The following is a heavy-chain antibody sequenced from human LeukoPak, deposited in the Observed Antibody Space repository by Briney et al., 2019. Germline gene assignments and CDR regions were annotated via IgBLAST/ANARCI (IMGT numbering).Heavy chain of an antibody. V-gene: IGHV3-30*02. J-gene: IGHJ4*02. CDR1: GFTFRSYA. CDR3: AKDSTWGFDY. CDR2: IPYDGSNK. Sequence: GGSLRLSCAASGFTFRSYAMRWVRQAPGKGLEWVAFIPYDGSNKYYADSVKGRFTISRDNSKNTLFLQMDSLRPEDTAVYYCAKDSTWGFDYWGQGNLVTVSS. D-gene: IGHD7-27*01.